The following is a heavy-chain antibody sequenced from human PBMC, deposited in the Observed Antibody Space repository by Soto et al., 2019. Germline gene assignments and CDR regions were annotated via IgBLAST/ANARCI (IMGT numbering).Heavy chain of an antibody. CDR2: IYYSGST. D-gene: IGHD3-16*01. J-gene: IGHJ4*02. V-gene: IGHV4-39*01. CDR3: VKGEQEGGYYFDY. Sequence: QLQMQESGPGLVKTSETLSLTCTVSGGSISSSSSYWGWIRQPPGKGLECIGIIYYSGSTYYNPSLKSRVTISVDTSKNQFSLKLSSVTAADTAVYYCVKGEQEGGYYFDYWGQGTLVTVSS. CDR1: GGSISSSSSY.